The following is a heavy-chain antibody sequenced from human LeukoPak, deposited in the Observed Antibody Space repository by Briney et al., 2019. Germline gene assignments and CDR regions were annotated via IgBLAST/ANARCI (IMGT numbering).Heavy chain of an antibody. V-gene: IGHV3-23*01. D-gene: IGHD1-14*01. CDR3: AKDRGIPIPKIP. J-gene: IGHJ5*02. CDR1: GFSFSSYA. CDR2: ISGSGGST. Sequence: GGSLRLSCAASGFSFSSYAMSWVGQAPGKALDWVSAISGSGGSTYYADSVRGRFTISRDNSKNTLYLQMNSLRAEDTAVYYCAKDRGIPIPKIPWGQGTLVTVSS.